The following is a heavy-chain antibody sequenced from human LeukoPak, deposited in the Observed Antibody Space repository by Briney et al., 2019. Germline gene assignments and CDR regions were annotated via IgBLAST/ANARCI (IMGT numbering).Heavy chain of an antibody. J-gene: IGHJ3*02. CDR1: GFTFSSCG. CDR2: ISSNGGTT. Sequence: GGSLRLSCAASGFTFSSCGMHWVRQAPGKGLEYVSAISSNGGTTYYANSVEGRFTVSRDNSKNTLYLQMGSLRAEDMAVYYCARTEMTTTDAFDIWGQGTMVTVSS. CDR3: ARTEMTTTDAFDI. D-gene: IGHD5-24*01. V-gene: IGHV3-64*01.